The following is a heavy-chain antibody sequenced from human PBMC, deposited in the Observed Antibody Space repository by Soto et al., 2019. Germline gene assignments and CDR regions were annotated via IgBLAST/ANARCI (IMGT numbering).Heavy chain of an antibody. CDR2: ISAYNGNT. Sequence: ASVKVSCKASGYTFTSYGISWVRQAPGQGLEWMGWISAYNGNTNYAQKLQGRVTMTTDTSTSTAYMELRSLRSDDTAVYYCARDGRVYYYDSSGSDVAFDIWAQGTMVTVS. D-gene: IGHD3-22*01. CDR3: ARDGRVYYYDSSGSDVAFDI. CDR1: GYTFTSYG. V-gene: IGHV1-18*04. J-gene: IGHJ3*02.